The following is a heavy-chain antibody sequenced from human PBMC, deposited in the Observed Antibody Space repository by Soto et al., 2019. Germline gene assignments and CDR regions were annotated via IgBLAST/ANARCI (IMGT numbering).Heavy chain of an antibody. CDR1: GFTFTSYW. CDR2: IYPGDSDS. CDR3: AKHEGYCSTTTCSNFDY. V-gene: IGHV5-51*01. J-gene: IGHJ4*02. Sequence: SLKISCKGSGFTFTSYWIAWVRQMPGKGLEWMGIIYPGDSDSSYSPSFQGQVTISADKSINTAYLHWSSLKASDTAIYYCAKHEGYCSTTTCSNFDYWGQGTLVTVSS. D-gene: IGHD2-2*01.